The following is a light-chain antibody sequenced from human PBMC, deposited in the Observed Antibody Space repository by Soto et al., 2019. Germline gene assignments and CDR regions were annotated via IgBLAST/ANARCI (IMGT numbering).Light chain of an antibody. CDR1: QSVTSNS. J-gene: IGKJ3*01. CDR3: QQLGTSPGT. CDR2: DAS. V-gene: IGKV3-20*01. Sequence: DIVLTQSPGTLSLSPGERATLSCRASQSVTSNSLACYQHKLCQPPRLLIYDASSRATGIPDRFSGSGAGTDFALTSSRLAPDDDAVYCFQQLGTSPGTFGPGTKVDIK.